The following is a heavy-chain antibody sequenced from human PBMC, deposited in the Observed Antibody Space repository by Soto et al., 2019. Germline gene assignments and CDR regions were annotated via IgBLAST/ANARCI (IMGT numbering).Heavy chain of an antibody. J-gene: IGHJ4*02. CDR2: ISSSGTFT. CDR3: ARDPPHGGTSSWDADS. V-gene: IGHV3-21*01. Sequence: GGSLRLSCAASGFIFSGDSMNWVRQVPGKGLQWLSSISSSGTFTSYGDSVKGRFTISRDNAKNSLSLQMTNLRGDDTGVYYCARDPPHGGTSSWDADSWGQGTLVTVSS. CDR1: GFIFSGDS. D-gene: IGHD2-15*01.